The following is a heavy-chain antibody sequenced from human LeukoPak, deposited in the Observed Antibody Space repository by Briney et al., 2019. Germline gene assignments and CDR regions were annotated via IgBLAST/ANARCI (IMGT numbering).Heavy chain of an antibody. J-gene: IGHJ6*02. Sequence: ASVTVSCKASGYTFTSYGISWVRQAPGQGLEWMGWISAYNGNTNYAQKLQGRVTMTTDTSTSTAYMELRSLGSDDTAVYYCARVPTTVTTNYYYYYGMDVWGQGTTVTVSS. D-gene: IGHD4-17*01. CDR3: ARVPTTVTTNYYYYYGMDV. CDR2: ISAYNGNT. V-gene: IGHV1-18*01. CDR1: GYTFTSYG.